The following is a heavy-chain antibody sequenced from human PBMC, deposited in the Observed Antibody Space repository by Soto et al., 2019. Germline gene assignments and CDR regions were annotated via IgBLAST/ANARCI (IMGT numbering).Heavy chain of an antibody. V-gene: IGHV1-8*01. CDR1: AYTFTSYD. J-gene: IGHJ1*01. Sequence: ASVKVSFKAAAYTFTSYDINWVRQATGQDFEWMGWMNPNNGNTAYAQKFQGRVTMTRDTSKSTAFMELSSLTSEDTAVYYCAIDRVESRYPEYIKLWGQGTLVTGSS. CDR2: MNPNNGNT. D-gene: IGHD3-16*02. CDR3: AIDRVESRYPEYIKL.